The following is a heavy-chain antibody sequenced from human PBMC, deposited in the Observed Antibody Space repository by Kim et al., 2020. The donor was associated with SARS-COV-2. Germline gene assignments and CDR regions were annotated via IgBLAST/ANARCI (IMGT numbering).Heavy chain of an antibody. Sequence: YTPTLKSRVTLSVDTSKNQFSLKLSAVTAADTAVYYCAGGTIWGSCWFDPWGQGTLVTVSS. J-gene: IGHJ5*02. CDR3: AGGTIWGSCWFDP. D-gene: IGHD7-27*01. V-gene: IGHV4-34*01.